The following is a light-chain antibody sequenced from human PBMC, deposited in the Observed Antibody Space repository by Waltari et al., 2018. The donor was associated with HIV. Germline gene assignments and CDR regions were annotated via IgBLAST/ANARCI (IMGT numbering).Light chain of an antibody. Sequence: DIVLTQSPASLAVSLGERATINCKASQSVLYNSNSKNYLAWYQQKPGQPPKLLIYWASNWESGVPDRFSGSASGTDFTLTISGLQAEDVAVYYCHQYDTTPGAFGQGTKVEIK. CDR3: HQYDTTPGA. J-gene: IGKJ1*01. CDR2: WAS. CDR1: QSVLYNSNSKNY. V-gene: IGKV4-1*01.